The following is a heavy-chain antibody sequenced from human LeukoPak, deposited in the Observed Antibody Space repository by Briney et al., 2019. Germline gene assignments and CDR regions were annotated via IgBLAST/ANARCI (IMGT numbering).Heavy chain of an antibody. CDR3: VGGDY. Sequence: GGSLRLSCAASGFTFSNYAMSWVRQAPGKGLEWVSAISGSASSTYHADSVKGRFTISRDNTKNSLYLQMNSLRAEDTAVYYCVGGDYWGQGTLVTVSS. V-gene: IGHV3-23*01. CDR2: ISGSASST. J-gene: IGHJ4*02. CDR1: GFTFSNYA.